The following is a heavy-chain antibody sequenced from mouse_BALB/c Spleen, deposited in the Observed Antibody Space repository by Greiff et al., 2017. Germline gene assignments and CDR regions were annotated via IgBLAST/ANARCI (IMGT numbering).Heavy chain of an antibody. CDR1: GYAFSSYW. Sequence: QVQLKQSGAELVRPGSSVKISCKASGYAFSSYWMNWVKQRPGQGLEWIGQIYPGDGDTNYNGKFKGKATLTADKSSSTAYMQLSSLTSEDSAVYFCAREGGFYYGSSHSFYAMDYWGQGTSVTVSS. CDR3: AREGGFYYGSSHSFYAMDY. V-gene: IGHV1-80*01. D-gene: IGHD1-1*01. J-gene: IGHJ4*01. CDR2: IYPGDGDT.